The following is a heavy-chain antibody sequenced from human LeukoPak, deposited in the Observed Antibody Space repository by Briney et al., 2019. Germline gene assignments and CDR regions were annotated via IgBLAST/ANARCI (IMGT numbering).Heavy chain of an antibody. CDR1: GYTFTRYY. CDR3: ARDLDSSGWYHFDY. J-gene: IGHJ4*02. Sequence: VASVKLSCKASGYTFTRYYIHWVRQAPGQGLEWMGTVNPSGGSTSYAQKFQGRVTMTRDMSTSTVYMEVSSLRSEDTAVYYCARDLDSSGWYHFDYWGQGTLVTVSS. D-gene: IGHD6-19*01. CDR2: VNPSGGST. V-gene: IGHV1-46*01.